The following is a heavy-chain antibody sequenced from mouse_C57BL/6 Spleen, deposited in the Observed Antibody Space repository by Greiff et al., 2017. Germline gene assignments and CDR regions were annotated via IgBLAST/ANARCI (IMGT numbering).Heavy chain of an antibody. J-gene: IGHJ2*01. D-gene: IGHD1-1*01. Sequence: QVQLKESGAELVKPGASVKMSCKASGYTFTSYTMHWVKQRPGQGLEWIGYINPSSGYTKYNQKFKDKATLTADKSSSTAYMQLSSLTSEDSAVYYCARSGTTVEVEGDYWGQGTTLTVSS. CDR3: ARSGTTVEVEGDY. V-gene: IGHV1-4*01. CDR2: INPSSGYT. CDR1: GYTFTSYT.